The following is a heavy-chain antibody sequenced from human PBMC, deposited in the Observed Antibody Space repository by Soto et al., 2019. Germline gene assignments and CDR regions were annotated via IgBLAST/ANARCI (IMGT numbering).Heavy chain of an antibody. CDR3: ARRGRYGGRSNPG. V-gene: IGHV4-34*01. Sequence: QMHIQQWGAGLLKPSETLSLTCAVSGGSFNDFYWNWVRQHPGEGLELIGEVNHGGGTDYSPSLKRRVTISEDRCNNQLSLRLTPVTVADTPTYYCARRGRYGGRSNPGWGPGTLVTV. CDR1: GGSFNDFY. D-gene: IGHD2-15*01. J-gene: IGHJ4*02. CDR2: VNHGGGT.